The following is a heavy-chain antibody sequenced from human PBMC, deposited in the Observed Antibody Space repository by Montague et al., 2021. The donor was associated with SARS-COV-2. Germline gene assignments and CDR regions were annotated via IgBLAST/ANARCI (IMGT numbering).Heavy chain of an antibody. V-gene: IGHV4-59*13. D-gene: IGHD6-13*01. J-gene: IGHJ4*02. CDR2: IYYSGIT. CDR1: GDSISGFY. Sequence: SETLSLTCTVSGDSISGFYWNWIRQPPGKGLEWIGKIYYSGITNYNPPLKSRVTISVDTSKNQFSLKLISVTAADTAQYYCARGVVAAPDTSDYWGQGTLVTVAS. CDR3: ARGVVAAPDTSDY.